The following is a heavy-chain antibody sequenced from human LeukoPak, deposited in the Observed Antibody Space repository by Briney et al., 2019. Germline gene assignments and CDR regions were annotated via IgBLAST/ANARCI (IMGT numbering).Heavy chain of an antibody. V-gene: IGHV1-46*01. CDR3: ARVIRRYCSGGSCPVGY. D-gene: IGHD2-15*01. CDR1: GYTFTSYY. Sequence: ASVKVSCKASGYTFTSYYMHWVRQAPGQGLEWMGIINPSGGSTSYAQKFQGRVTMTRDTSTSTVYVELSSLRSEDTAVYYCARVIRRYCSGGSCPVGYWGQGTLVTVSS. J-gene: IGHJ4*02. CDR2: INPSGGST.